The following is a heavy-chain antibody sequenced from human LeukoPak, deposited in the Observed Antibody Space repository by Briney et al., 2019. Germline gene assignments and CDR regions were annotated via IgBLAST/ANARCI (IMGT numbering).Heavy chain of an antibody. D-gene: IGHD6-13*01. CDR3: ASHSSSWDGFDF. CDR1: GFTVSSNH. V-gene: IGHV3-53*01. Sequence: GGSLRLSCAASGFTVSSNHMSWVRQAPGKGLEWVSVIYSGGSTYYADSVKGRFTISRDNSKNTLYLQMNSLRAEDTAVYYCASHSSSWDGFDFWGQGTLVTVSS. CDR2: IYSGGST. J-gene: IGHJ4*01.